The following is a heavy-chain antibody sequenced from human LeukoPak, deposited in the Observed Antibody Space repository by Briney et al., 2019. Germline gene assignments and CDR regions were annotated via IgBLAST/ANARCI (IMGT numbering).Heavy chain of an antibody. CDR1: GFTFSSYA. V-gene: IGHV3-23*01. CDR2: ISGNGCNT. Sequence: GGSLRLSCAASGFTFSSYAMHWVRQAPGKGLEWVAAISGNGCNTYYADSVKGRFTISRDNSKNTLYLQMNSLRAEEAAVYYFAKGVWFGEPRFPFDYWGQRTLVTVSS. CDR3: AKGVWFGEPRFPFDY. D-gene: IGHD3-10*01. J-gene: IGHJ4*02.